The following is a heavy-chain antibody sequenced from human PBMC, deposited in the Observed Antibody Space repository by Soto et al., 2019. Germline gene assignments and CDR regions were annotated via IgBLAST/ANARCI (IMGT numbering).Heavy chain of an antibody. CDR3: AKDLTRQLAYWLDP. Sequence: GPSVKVSCKASGVSFTCYYRHWLRQAPGQGLEWMGWINAHSGGTEYAQKFQGRVTLTRDTSIATAYLTLTSLTSDDTALYYCAKDLTRQLAYWLDPWGQGTQVTVSS. J-gene: IGHJ5*02. V-gene: IGHV1-2*02. CDR2: INAHSGGT. D-gene: IGHD6-6*01. CDR1: GVSFTCYY.